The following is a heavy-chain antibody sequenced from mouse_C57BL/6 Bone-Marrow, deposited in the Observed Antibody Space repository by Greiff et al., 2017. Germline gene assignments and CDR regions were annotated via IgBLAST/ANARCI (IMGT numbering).Heavy chain of an antibody. J-gene: IGHJ4*01. CDR1: GYTFTSYW. CDR2: IDPSDSYT. V-gene: IGHV1-50*01. D-gene: IGHD2-2*01. Sequence: QVQLKQPGAELVKPGASVKLSCKASGYTFTSYWMQWVKQRPGQGLEWIGEIDPSDSYTNYNQKFKGKATLTVDTSSSTAYMQLSSLTSEDSAVYYCAREVTTDYAMDYWGQGTSVTVSS. CDR3: AREVTTDYAMDY.